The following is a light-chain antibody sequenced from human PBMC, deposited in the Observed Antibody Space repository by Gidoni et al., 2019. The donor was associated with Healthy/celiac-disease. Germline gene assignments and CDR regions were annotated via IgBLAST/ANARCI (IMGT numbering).Light chain of an antibody. Sequence: GPRVTISCTGSSSNIGAGYDVHWYQQLPGTAPKLLIYGNSNRPSGVPDRFSGSKSGTSASLAITGLQAEDEADYYCQSYDSSPLVVFGGGTKLTVL. J-gene: IGLJ2*01. CDR2: GNS. CDR1: SSNIGAGYD. CDR3: QSYDSSPLVV. V-gene: IGLV1-40*01.